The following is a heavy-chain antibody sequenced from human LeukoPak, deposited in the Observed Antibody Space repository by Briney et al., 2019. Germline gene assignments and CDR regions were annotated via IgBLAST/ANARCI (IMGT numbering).Heavy chain of an antibody. CDR2: ISGSGGST. Sequence: GGSLRLSCAASGFTFSSYWMSWVRQAPGKGLEWVSAISGSGGSTYYADSVKGRFTISRDNSKNTLYLQMNSLRAEDTAVYYCAKAFLGLTGKSPYYYYYMDVWGKGTTVTVSS. CDR3: AKAFLGLTGKSPYYYYYMDV. J-gene: IGHJ6*03. V-gene: IGHV3-23*01. D-gene: IGHD3-9*01. CDR1: GFTFSSYW.